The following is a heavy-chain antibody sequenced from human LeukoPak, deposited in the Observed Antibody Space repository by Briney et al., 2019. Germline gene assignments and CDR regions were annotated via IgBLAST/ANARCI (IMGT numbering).Heavy chain of an antibody. V-gene: IGHV4-59*01. Sequence: SETPSLTCTVSGGSISSYYWSWIRQPPGQGLEWIGYIYYSGSTNYNPSLKSRVTISVDTSKNQFSLKLSSVTAADTAVYYCARGSRFNYYGSGSLYYYYGMDVWGKGTTVTVSS. CDR1: GGSISSYY. J-gene: IGHJ6*04. CDR2: IYYSGST. D-gene: IGHD3-10*01. CDR3: ARGSRFNYYGSGSLYYYYGMDV.